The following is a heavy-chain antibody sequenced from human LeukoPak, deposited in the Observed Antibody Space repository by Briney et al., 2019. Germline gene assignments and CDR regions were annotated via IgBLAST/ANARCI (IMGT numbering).Heavy chain of an antibody. CDR3: VSFRRKTAYDIPYYFDY. CDR1: GGSFSGYY. J-gene: IGHJ4*02. CDR2: INHSGST. Sequence: PSETLSLTCAVYGGSFSGYYWSWIRQPPGKGLEWIGEINHSGSTNYNPSLKSRVTISVDTSKNQFSLKLSSVTAADTAVYYCVSFRRKTAYDIPYYFDYWGQGTLVTVSS. D-gene: IGHD3-9*01. V-gene: IGHV4-34*01.